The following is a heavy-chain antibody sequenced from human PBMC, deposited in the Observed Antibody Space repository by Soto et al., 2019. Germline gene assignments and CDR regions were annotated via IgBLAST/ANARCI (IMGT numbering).Heavy chain of an antibody. J-gene: IGHJ6*03. CDR1: GYTFTSYD. CDR3: ARGPPDYDFWSGHSKEDYYYYYMDV. CDR2: MNPNSGNT. Sequence: QVQLVQSGAEVKKPGASVKVSCKASGYTFTSYDINWVRQATGQGLEWMGWMNPNSGNTGYAQKFQGRVTMTRNTSISTAYMELSSLRSEDTAVYYCARGPPDYDFWSGHSKEDYYYYYMDVWGKGTTVTVSS. D-gene: IGHD3-3*01. V-gene: IGHV1-8*01.